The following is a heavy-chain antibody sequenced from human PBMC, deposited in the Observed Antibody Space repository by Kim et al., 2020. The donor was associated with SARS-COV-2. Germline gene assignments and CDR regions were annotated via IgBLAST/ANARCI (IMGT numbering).Heavy chain of an antibody. CDR1: GFTFSSYE. CDR3: ARPRTPSRVAAGEYFFDH. CDR2: ISSSGNTI. V-gene: IGHV3-48*03. J-gene: IGHJ4*02. Sequence: GGSLRLSCVGSGFTFSSYEMNWVRQAPGKGLEWVSYISSSGNTIYYADSVKGRLTISRDNAKNSLYLQMNNLRAEDTAIYYCARPRTPSRVAAGEYFFDHWGQGTLVTVSS. D-gene: IGHD6-13*01.